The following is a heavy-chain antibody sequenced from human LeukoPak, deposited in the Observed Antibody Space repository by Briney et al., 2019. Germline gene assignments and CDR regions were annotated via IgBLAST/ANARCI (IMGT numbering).Heavy chain of an antibody. D-gene: IGHD6-19*01. V-gene: IGHV4-59*01. CDR1: GGSISSYY. CDR2: IYYSGST. J-gene: IGHJ5*02. CDR3: AREQEGSSGWYNWLDP. Sequence: PSETLSLTCTVSGGSISSYYWSWIRQPPGKGLEWIGYIYYSGSTNYNPSLKSRVTISVDTSKNQFSLKLSSVTAADTAVYYCAREQEGSSGWYNWLDPWGQGTLVTVSS.